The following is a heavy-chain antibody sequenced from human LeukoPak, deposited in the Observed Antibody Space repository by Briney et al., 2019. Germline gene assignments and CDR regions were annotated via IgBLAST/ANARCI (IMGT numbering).Heavy chain of an antibody. CDR1: GFTFSSYA. CDR3: AIIPRAAAGPSARSPFHY. V-gene: IGHV3-23*01. J-gene: IGHJ4*02. D-gene: IGHD6-13*01. Sequence: GGSLRLSCAASGFTFSSYAMSWVRQAPGKGLEWVSGISGSGDNTYYADSVKGRFTISRDNAKNSLYLQMNSLRAEDTAVYYCAIIPRAAAGPSARSPFHYWGQGTLVTVSS. CDR2: ISGSGDNT.